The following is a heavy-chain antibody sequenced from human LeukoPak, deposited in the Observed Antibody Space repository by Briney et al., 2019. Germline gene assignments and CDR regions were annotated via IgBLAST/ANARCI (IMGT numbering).Heavy chain of an antibody. V-gene: IGHV4-39*01. J-gene: IGHJ4*02. CDR1: GDSISSSSYY. CDR3: ARNPSLHIVVVTAIDY. D-gene: IGHD2-21*02. Sequence: SETLSLTCTVSGDSISSSSYYWGWIRQPPGKGLEWIGNINYSGRAYYNPSLKSRVTISVDTSKNQFSLKLSSVTAADTAVYYCARNPSLHIVVVTAIDYWGLGTLVTVSS. CDR2: INYSGRA.